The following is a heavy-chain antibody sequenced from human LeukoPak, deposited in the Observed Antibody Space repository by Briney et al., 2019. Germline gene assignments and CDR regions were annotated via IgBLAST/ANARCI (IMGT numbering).Heavy chain of an antibody. CDR1: GFTFSSYG. J-gene: IGHJ4*02. D-gene: IGHD6-13*01. Sequence: PGRSLRLSCAASGFTFSSYGIHWVRRAPGKGLEWVANIWYDGGNKYYADSVKGRFTISRDNSKDTVYLQMNSLRVEDTAVYYCAREEYSSSWYLPFDYWGQGTLVTVSS. V-gene: IGHV3-33*01. CDR3: AREEYSSSWYLPFDY. CDR2: IWYDGGNK.